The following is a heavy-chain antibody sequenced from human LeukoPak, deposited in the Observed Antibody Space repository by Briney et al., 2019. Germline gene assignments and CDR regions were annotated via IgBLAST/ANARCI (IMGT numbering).Heavy chain of an antibody. J-gene: IGHJ3*02. Sequence: PSETLSLTCTVSGGSISSGDYYWSWIRQPPGKGLEWIGYIYHSGSTYYNPSLKSRVTISVDTSKNQFSLKLSSVTAADTAVYYCASDYGDYGSDAFDIWGQGTMVTVSS. D-gene: IGHD4-17*01. CDR2: IYHSGST. CDR1: GGSISSGDYY. V-gene: IGHV4-30-4*01. CDR3: ASDYGDYGSDAFDI.